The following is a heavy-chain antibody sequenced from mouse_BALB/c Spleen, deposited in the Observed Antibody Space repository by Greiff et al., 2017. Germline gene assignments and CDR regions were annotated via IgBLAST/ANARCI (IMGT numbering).Heavy chain of an antibody. D-gene: IGHD2-2*01. CDR2: ISYSGST. Sequence: EVKLMESGPGLVKPSQSLSLTCTVTGYSITSDYAWNWIRQFPGNKLEWMGYISYSGSTSYNPSLKSRISITRDTSKNQFFLQLNSVTTEDTATYYCARYGYGYYFDYWGQGTTLTVSS. CDR1: GYSITSDYA. J-gene: IGHJ2*01. CDR3: ARYGYGYYFDY. V-gene: IGHV3-2*02.